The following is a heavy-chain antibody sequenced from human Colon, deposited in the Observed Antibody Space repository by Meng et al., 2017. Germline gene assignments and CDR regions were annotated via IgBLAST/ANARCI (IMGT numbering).Heavy chain of an antibody. V-gene: IGHV4-4*02. CDR2: IDHRGSA. D-gene: IGHD4-23*01. J-gene: IGHJ4*02. Sequence: QGTLQGPGPGLVKPSETLSLACSVPGASVSVNSYWSWDRQPPGRGLEWIGQIDHRGSAYYRPSLNSRVTMSLDKSRNQFSLRLTSVTAADTAVYYCARHGGYYQDFWGQGTLVTVSS. CDR1: GASVSVNSY. CDR3: ARHGGYYQDF.